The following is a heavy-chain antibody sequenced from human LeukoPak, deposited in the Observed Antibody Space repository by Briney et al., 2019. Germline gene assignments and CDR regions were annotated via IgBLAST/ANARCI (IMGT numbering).Heavy chain of an antibody. CDR2: FDPEDGET. CDR1: GHTLSEIS. D-gene: IGHD1-7*01. J-gene: IGHJ3*02. V-gene: IGHV1-24*01. CDR3: ATDKGGPGTTFHDPFDN. Sequence: GASVKVSCKVSGHTLSEISMHWVRQAPGKGLEWMGSFDPEDGETMYAENFQGRFTMTEGTSRDTAYMELSSLRSEDTAVYFCATDKGGPGTTFHDPFDNWGQGTMVTVSS.